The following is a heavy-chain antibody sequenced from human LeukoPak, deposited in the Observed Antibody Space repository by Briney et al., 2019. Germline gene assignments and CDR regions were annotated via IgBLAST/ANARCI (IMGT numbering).Heavy chain of an antibody. CDR2: THYRSKWYN. V-gene: IGHV6-1*01. CDR1: GDSVSTNSAA. CDR3: ARGANYYDSSGYYDY. Sequence: SQTLSLTCAISGDSVSTNSAAWNWIRQSPSRGLEWLGRTHYRSKWYNDYAVSVKSRITINPDTSKNQFSLQLNSVTPEDTAVYYCARGANYYDSSGYYDYWGQGTLVTVSS. J-gene: IGHJ4*02. D-gene: IGHD3-22*01.